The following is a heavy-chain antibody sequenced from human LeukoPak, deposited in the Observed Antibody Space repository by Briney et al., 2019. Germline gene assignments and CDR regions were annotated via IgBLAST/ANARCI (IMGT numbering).Heavy chain of an antibody. J-gene: IGHJ6*02. D-gene: IGHD3-22*01. CDR3: ASSSVRYYYDSSGYSSYYYYGMDV. Sequence: SETLSLTCTVSGGSISSYYWSWIRQPPGKGLEWIGYIYYTGSTNYNPSLKSRVTISVDTSKNQFSLKLSSVTAADTAVYYCASSSVRYYYDSSGYSSYYYYGMDVWGQGTTVTVSS. CDR2: IYYTGST. CDR1: GGSISSYY. V-gene: IGHV4-59*08.